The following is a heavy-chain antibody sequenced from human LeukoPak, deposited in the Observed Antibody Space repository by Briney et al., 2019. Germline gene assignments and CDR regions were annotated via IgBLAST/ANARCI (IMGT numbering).Heavy chain of an antibody. CDR2: ISYDGSNK. Sequence: GGSLRLSCAASGFTFSSYAMHWVRQAPGKGLEWVAVISYDGSNKYYADSVKGRFTISRDNSKNTLYLQMNSLRAEDTAVYYCARKAYGDYEYYFDYWGQGTLVTVSS. CDR3: ARKAYGDYEYYFDY. D-gene: IGHD4-17*01. V-gene: IGHV3-30-3*01. J-gene: IGHJ4*02. CDR1: GFTFSSYA.